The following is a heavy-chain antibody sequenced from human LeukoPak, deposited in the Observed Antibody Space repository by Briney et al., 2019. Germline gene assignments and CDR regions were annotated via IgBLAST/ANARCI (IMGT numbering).Heavy chain of an antibody. CDR1: GYTFTGYY. Sequence: GASVKVSCKASGYTFTGYYMHWVRQAPGQGLEWMGWISPNSGGTNYAQKFQGRVTMTRDTSISTAYMELSRLRSDDTAVYYCAREEADYGSGSDYWGQGTLVTVSS. CDR2: ISPNSGGT. J-gene: IGHJ4*02. D-gene: IGHD3-10*01. V-gene: IGHV1-2*02. CDR3: AREEADYGSGSDY.